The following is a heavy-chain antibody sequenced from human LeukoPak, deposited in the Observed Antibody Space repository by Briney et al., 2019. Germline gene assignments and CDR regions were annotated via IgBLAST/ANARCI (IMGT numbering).Heavy chain of an antibody. D-gene: IGHD1-26*01. CDR1: GFTFSSYE. CDR3: AREPSGSPADY. V-gene: IGHV3-48*03. CDR2: ISSSGSTI. Sequence: GGSLRLSCAASGFTFSSYEMNWVRQAPGKGLEWVSYISSSGSTIYYADSVKGRFTISRDNAKNSLYLQMNSLRAEDTAVYYCAREPSGSPADYWGQGTLVTVSS. J-gene: IGHJ4*02.